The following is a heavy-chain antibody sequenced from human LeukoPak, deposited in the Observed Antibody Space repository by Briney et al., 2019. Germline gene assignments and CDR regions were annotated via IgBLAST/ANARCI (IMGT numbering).Heavy chain of an antibody. CDR1: GGTFSSYA. Sequence: GASMKVSCKASGGTFSSYAISWVRQAPGQGLEWMGGIIPIFGTANYAQKFQGRVTITADESTSTAYMELSSLRSEDTAVYYCARAYCGGDCYSPTCCYGMDVWGQGTTVTVSS. V-gene: IGHV1-69*13. CDR2: IIPIFGTA. CDR3: ARAYCGGDCYSPTCCYGMDV. D-gene: IGHD2-21*02. J-gene: IGHJ6*02.